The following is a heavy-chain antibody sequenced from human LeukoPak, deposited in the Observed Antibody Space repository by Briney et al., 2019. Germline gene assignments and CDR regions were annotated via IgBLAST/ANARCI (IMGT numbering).Heavy chain of an antibody. J-gene: IGHJ4*02. CDR2: INPSAGIT. Sequence: ASVXVSCKASGYTFTNYYIHWVRQAPGQGLEWMAIINPSAGITLYTHKFQRRVTLTTDTSPSTVYMELSTLRSEDTPVYYCASESGRYSVPIIDFWGQATLVTVSS. CDR1: GYTFTNYY. CDR3: ASESGRYSVPIIDF. D-gene: IGHD3-22*01. V-gene: IGHV1-46*03.